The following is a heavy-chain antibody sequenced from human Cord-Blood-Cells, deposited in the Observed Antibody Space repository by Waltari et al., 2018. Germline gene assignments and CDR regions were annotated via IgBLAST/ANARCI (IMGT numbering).Heavy chain of an antibody. Sequence: LVKPSESLSLTCTVSGGSISSYYWSWIRQPPGKGLEWIGYIYYSGSTNYNPSLKSRVTISVDTSKNQFSLKLSSVTAADTAVYYCARGGVDFWSGYYFDYWGQGTLVTVSS. CDR3: ARGGVDFWSGYYFDY. V-gene: IGHV4-59*01. J-gene: IGHJ4*02. CDR2: IYYSGST. D-gene: IGHD3-3*01. CDR1: GGSISSYY.